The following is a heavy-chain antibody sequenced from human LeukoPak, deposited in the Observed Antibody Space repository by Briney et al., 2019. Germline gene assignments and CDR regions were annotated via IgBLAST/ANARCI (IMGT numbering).Heavy chain of an antibody. J-gene: IGHJ6*02. CDR3: ARGRRTVTTSGHYYYYGMDV. CDR2: INHSGST. CDR1: GGSFSGYY. D-gene: IGHD4-17*01. V-gene: IGHV4-34*01. Sequence: TSETLSLTCAVYGGSFSGYYWSWIRQPPGKGLEWIGEINHSGSTNYNPSLKSRVTISVDTSKNQFSLKLSSVTAADTAVYYCARGRRTVTTSGHYYYYGMDVWGQGTTVTVSS.